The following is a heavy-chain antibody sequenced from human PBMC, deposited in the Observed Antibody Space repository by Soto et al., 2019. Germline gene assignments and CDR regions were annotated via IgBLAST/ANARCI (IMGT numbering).Heavy chain of an antibody. D-gene: IGHD4-4*01. CDR2: IYYSRNSGST. CDR1: GGSISRSAYY. CDR3: ARTRTVAYYYGMDV. J-gene: IGHJ6*01. Sequence: SETLSLTCTVSGGSISRSAYYWGWIRQPPGRGLEWIGSIYYSRNSGSTYYNPSLKSRVTISVDTSKNQFSLKLSSVTAADTAVYYCARTRTVAYYYGMDVWGQGTMVTVSS. V-gene: IGHV4-39*01.